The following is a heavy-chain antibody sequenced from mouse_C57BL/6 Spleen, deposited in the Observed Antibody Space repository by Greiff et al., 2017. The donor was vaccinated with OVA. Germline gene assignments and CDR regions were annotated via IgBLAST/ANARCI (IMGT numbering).Heavy chain of an antibody. V-gene: IGHV1-54*01. D-gene: IGHD1-1*01. CDR3: TRSGYYGSSPWFAY. Sequence: QVQLQQSGAELVRPGTSVKVSCKASGYAFTNYLIEWVKQRPGQGPEWIGVIYPGSGGTNYNEKVKGKATLTADKSSSTAYMQLRSLTSEDSAVYFGTRSGYYGSSPWFAYWGQGTLVTVSA. CDR1: GYAFTNYL. CDR2: IYPGSGGT. J-gene: IGHJ3*01.